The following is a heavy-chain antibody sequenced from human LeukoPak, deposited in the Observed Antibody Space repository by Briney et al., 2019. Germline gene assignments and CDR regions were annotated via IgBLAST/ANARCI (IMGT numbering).Heavy chain of an antibody. CDR1: GGSLSGYY. CDR3: ARGRGRITMVRGVIAYFDY. V-gene: IGHV4-34*01. Sequence: SETLSLTCAVYGGSLSGYYWSWIRQPPGKGLEWIGEINHSGSTNYNPSLKSRVTISVDTSKDQFSLKLSSVTAADTAVYYCARGRGRITMVRGVIAYFDYWGQGTLVTVSS. J-gene: IGHJ4*02. D-gene: IGHD3-10*01. CDR2: INHSGST.